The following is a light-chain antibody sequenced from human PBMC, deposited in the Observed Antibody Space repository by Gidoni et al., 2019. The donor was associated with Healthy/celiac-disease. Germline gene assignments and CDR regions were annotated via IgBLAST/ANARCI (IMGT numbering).Light chain of an antibody. J-gene: IGKJ1*01. V-gene: IGKV1-8*01. CDR3: QQYYRYPWT. CDR1: QGSSSY. CDR2: AAS. Sequence: ANRVDQYPSSFSASTGDRGTINCRASQGSSSYLAWYQQKPGQAPKLLSYAASTWQSGVPARFSGSGSGTDFTLTISCLQSEDFATYYCQQYYRYPWTFGQGTKVEIK.